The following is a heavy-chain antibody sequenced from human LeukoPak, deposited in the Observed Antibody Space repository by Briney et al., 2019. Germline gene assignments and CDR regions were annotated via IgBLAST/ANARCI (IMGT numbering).Heavy chain of an antibody. CDR1: GFTFDDYA. CDR2: ISGSGGST. D-gene: IGHD4-17*01. CDR3: ATIFTVTTFDY. J-gene: IGHJ4*02. V-gene: IGHV3-23*01. Sequence: PGGSLRLSCEGSGFTFDDYAMHWVRQAPGKGLEWVSAISGSGGSTYYADSVKGRFTISRDNSKNTLYLQMNSLRAEDTAVYYCATIFTVTTFDYWGQGTLVTVSS.